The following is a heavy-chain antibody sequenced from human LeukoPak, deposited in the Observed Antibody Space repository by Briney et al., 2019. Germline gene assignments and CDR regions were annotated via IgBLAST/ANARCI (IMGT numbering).Heavy chain of an antibody. V-gene: IGHV3-15*01. J-gene: IGHJ4*02. D-gene: IGHD4-17*01. CDR3: TTAYGDYFPDY. Sequence: GGSLRLSCAASGFTFSNAWMSWVRQAPGKGLEWVGRIKSITDGGTTDYAAPVKGRFTISRDDSKNTLYLQMNSLKTEDTAVYYCTTAYGDYFPDYWGQGTLVTVSS. CDR2: IKSITDGGTT. CDR1: GFTFSNAW.